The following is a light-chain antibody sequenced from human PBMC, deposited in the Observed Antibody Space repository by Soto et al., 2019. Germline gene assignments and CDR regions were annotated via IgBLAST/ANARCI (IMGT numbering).Light chain of an antibody. J-gene: IGKJ1*01. Sequence: DVQMTQSPSTLSASVGDRVSITCRASQGINIWLAWYQQKPGRAPKLLIYNASSLESGVPSRFSGSGSGTEFTLTISSLQPDDFATYYCQQYNVYWTFGQGTKVDIK. V-gene: IGKV1-5*03. CDR1: QGINIW. CDR3: QQYNVYWT. CDR2: NAS.